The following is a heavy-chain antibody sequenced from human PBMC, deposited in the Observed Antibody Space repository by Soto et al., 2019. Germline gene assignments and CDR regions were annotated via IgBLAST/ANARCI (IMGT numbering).Heavy chain of an antibody. Sequence: ASVKVSCKASGYTFTSYYMHWVRQAPGQGLEWMGIINPSGGSTSYAQKFQGRVTMTRDTSTSTVYMELSSLRSEDTAVYYCARDLGVVPPHDAFDIWGQGTMVTVSS. J-gene: IGHJ3*02. V-gene: IGHV1-46*01. CDR1: GYTFTSYY. CDR2: INPSGGST. CDR3: ARDLGVVPPHDAFDI. D-gene: IGHD2-15*01.